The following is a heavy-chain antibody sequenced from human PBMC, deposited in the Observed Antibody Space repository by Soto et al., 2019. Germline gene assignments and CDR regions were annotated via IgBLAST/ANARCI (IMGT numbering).Heavy chain of an antibody. Sequence: SGPTLVNPTPTLTLTCTFSGFSLSTSGIGVGWIRQPPGKALEWLALIYWDDDKRYSPSLKSRLTITKNTSKNQVVLTVTNMNPVDTATYYCAHRLSRTPASGSGSWGPYYFDYWGQGTLVTVSS. CDR3: AHRLSRTPASGSGSWGPYYFDY. CDR2: IYWDDDK. V-gene: IGHV2-5*02. CDR1: GFSLSTSGIG. D-gene: IGHD3-10*01. J-gene: IGHJ4*02.